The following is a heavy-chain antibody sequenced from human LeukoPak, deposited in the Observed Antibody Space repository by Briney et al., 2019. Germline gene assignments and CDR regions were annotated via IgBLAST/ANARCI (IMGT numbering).Heavy chain of an antibody. CDR1: GGSISSGNYY. CDR2: IYYTGST. Sequence: SETLSLTCTVSGGSISSGNYYWAWIRQPPGKGLEWIGSIYYTGSTYYNPSLKSRVTISVDTSKNQFSLKLSSVTAADTAVYYCARGIGGQQLVRDYWGQGTLVTVSS. CDR3: ARGIGGQQLVRDY. V-gene: IGHV4-39*07. J-gene: IGHJ4*02. D-gene: IGHD6-13*01.